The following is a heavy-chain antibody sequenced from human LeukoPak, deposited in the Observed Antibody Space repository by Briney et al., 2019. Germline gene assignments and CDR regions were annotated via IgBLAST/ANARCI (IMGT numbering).Heavy chain of an antibody. J-gene: IGHJ6*03. CDR3: ARQLYVSGSYYAPMDV. Sequence: SETLSLTCTVSGGSISSSSYNWGWIRQPPGKGLEWIASVHYSGSTYYNPSLKSRVTISIDTSKNQFSLKLTSVTAADTAVYFCARQLYVSGSYYAPMDVWGKGTTVMISS. CDR1: GGSISSSSYN. D-gene: IGHD3-10*01. V-gene: IGHV4-39*01. CDR2: VHYSGST.